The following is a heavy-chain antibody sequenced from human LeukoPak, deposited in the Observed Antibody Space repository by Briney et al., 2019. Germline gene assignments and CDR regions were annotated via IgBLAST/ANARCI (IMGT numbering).Heavy chain of an antibody. J-gene: IGHJ2*01. Sequence: SGPTLVKPTQTLTLTCTFSGFSLSTSGVGVGWIRHPPGKALEWLALISRNDDKRYSPSLKSRLPITKDTSKNEVVLTLTNMDPVDTATYYCARLRGYSGYFDLWGRGTLVTVSS. V-gene: IGHV2-5*01. CDR3: ARLRGYSGYFDL. D-gene: IGHD5-12*01. CDR2: ISRNDDK. CDR1: GFSLSTSGVG.